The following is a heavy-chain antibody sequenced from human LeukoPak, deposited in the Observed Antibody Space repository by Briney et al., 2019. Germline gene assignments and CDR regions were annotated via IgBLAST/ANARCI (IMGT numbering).Heavy chain of an antibody. D-gene: IGHD3-22*01. Sequence: GGSLRLSCAASGFTFSSYSMNWARQAPGKGLEWVSSISSSSSYIYYADSVKGRFTISRDNAKNSLYLQMNSLRAEDTAVYYCASEGIYDSSVPLYYWGQGTLVTVSS. CDR3: ASEGIYDSSVPLYY. V-gene: IGHV3-21*01. J-gene: IGHJ4*02. CDR2: ISSSSSYI. CDR1: GFTFSSYS.